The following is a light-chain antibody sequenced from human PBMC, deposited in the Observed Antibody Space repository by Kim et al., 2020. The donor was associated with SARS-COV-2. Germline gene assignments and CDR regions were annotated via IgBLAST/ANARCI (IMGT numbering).Light chain of an antibody. J-gene: IGKJ1*01. CDR1: RSIITTV. Sequence: PGERAILSCRARRSIITTVVWTQHKPGQSPRLLIYGASSRATGIPDRFSGGGSGTDFTLTITGLEPEDFAVYYCHRYAGAPWTLGQGTKVDIK. CDR2: GAS. CDR3: HRYAGAPWT. V-gene: IGKV3-20*01.